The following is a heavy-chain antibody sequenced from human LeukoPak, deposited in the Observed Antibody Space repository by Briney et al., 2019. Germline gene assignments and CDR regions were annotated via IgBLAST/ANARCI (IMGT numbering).Heavy chain of an antibody. J-gene: IGHJ4*02. Sequence: SETLSLTCTFSGGAISYYYGTWIRQSPGKGLEWIGQIYYTGSTYYNPSLKRRVTIRVDTSRNTFSLNLTSVTAADTAVYYCARGGTYNERFSFDSCGQGTLVTVSS. V-gene: IGHV4-59*01. CDR3: ARGGTYNERFSFDS. CDR1: GGAISYYY. D-gene: IGHD1-14*01. CDR2: IYYTGST.